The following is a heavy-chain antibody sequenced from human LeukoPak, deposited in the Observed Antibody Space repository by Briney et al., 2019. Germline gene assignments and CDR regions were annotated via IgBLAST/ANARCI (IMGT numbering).Heavy chain of an antibody. D-gene: IGHD3-3*01. Sequence: GRSLRLSCAASGFTFSSYAMHWVRQAPGKGLEWVAVISYDGSNKYYADSVKGRFTISRDNSKNTLYLQMNSLRAEDKAVYYCARERSGYDFWSGYEGLDFDYWGQGTLVTVSS. CDR2: ISYDGSNK. V-gene: IGHV3-30*01. CDR3: ARERSGYDFWSGYEGLDFDY. J-gene: IGHJ4*02. CDR1: GFTFSSYA.